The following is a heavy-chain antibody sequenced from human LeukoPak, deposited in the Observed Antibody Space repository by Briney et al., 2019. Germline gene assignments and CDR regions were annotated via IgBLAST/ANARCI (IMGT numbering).Heavy chain of an antibody. V-gene: IGHV1-2*06. D-gene: IGHD6-19*01. CDR3: ARATYNSGPNYFDY. CDR2: INPNSGGT. CDR1: GYTFTCYY. Sequence: ASVKVSCKASGYTFTCYYMHWVRQAPGQGLEWMGRINPNSGGTNYAQKFQGRVTMTRDTSISTAYMELSRLRSDDTAVYYCARATYNSGPNYFDYWGQGTLVTVSS. J-gene: IGHJ4*02.